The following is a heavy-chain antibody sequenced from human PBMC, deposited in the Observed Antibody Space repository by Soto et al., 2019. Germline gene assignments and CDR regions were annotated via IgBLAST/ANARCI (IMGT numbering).Heavy chain of an antibody. V-gene: IGHV6-1*01. CDR3: ARWAGVVVPAAIHPFYYYGMDV. J-gene: IGHJ6*02. CDR1: GDSVSSNSAA. CDR2: TYYRSKWYN. D-gene: IGHD2-2*02. Sequence: QTLSLTCAISGDSVSSNSAAWNWIRQSPSRGLEWLGRTYYRSKWYNDYAVSVKSRITINPDTSKNQFSLQLNSVTPEDTAVYYCARWAGVVVPAAIHPFYYYGMDVWGQGTTVTVSS.